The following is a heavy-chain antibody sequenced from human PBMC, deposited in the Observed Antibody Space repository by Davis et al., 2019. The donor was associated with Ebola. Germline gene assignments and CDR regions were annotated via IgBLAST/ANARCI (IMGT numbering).Heavy chain of an antibody. D-gene: IGHD3-16*01. CDR3: ARVEGDHKRFDP. CDR2: SSAYNGNT. CDR1: RYIFTSYG. J-gene: IGHJ5*02. V-gene: IGHV1-18*01. Sequence: SVTVSRLASRYIFTSYGISWVRQAPGQGLEWMGWSSAYNGNTNYAQKLQGRVTMTTDTSTSTAYMELRSLRSDDTAVYYCARVEGDHKRFDPWGQGTLVTVSS.